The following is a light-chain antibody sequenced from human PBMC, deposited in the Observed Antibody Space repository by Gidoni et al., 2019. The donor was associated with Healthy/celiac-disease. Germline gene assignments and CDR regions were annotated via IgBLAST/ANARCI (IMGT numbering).Light chain of an antibody. CDR3: CSYAGSVV. Sequence: QSPLTQPASVSGSPGQSITISCTGTSSDVGSYNLVSWYQQQPGKAPKLMIYEGSKRPSGVSNRFSGSKSGNTASLTIAGLQAEDEADYYCCSYAGSVVFGGGTKLTVL. V-gene: IGLV2-23*01. CDR2: EGS. CDR1: SSDVGSYNL. J-gene: IGLJ2*01.